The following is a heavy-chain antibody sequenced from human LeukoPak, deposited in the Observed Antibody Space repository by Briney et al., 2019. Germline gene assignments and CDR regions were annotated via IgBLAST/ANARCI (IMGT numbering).Heavy chain of an antibody. Sequence: ASVKVSCKASGGTFSSYAISWVRQATGQGLEWMGWMNPNSGNTGYAQKFQGRVTMTRNTSISTAYMELSSLRSEDTAVYYCARKGVRGVNQNWFDPWGQGTLVTVSS. CDR1: GGTFSSYA. CDR2: MNPNSGNT. D-gene: IGHD3-10*01. V-gene: IGHV1-8*02. J-gene: IGHJ5*02. CDR3: ARKGVRGVNQNWFDP.